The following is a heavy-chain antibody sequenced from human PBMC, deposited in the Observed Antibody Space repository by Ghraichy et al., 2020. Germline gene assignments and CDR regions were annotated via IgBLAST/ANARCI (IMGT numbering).Heavy chain of an antibody. D-gene: IGHD6-19*01. J-gene: IGHJ6*02. Sequence: SVKVSCKASGGTFSSYAISWVRQAPGQGLEWMGGIIPIFGTANYAQKFQGRVTITADESTSTAYMELSSLRSEDTAVYYCARAQQWLVGGRYYYYGMDVWGQGTTVTVSS. CDR1: GGTFSSYA. V-gene: IGHV1-69*13. CDR3: ARAQQWLVGGRYYYYGMDV. CDR2: IIPIFGTA.